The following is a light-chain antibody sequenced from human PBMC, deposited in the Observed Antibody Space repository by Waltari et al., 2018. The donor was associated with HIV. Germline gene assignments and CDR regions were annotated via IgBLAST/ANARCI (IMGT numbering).Light chain of an antibody. CDR2: GAS. CDR3: QQYGTSPHT. J-gene: IGKJ2*01. Sequence: IVLTQSPATLSLPQGERATLSCRASQIGRRAYLAWYLQKPGQAPRLLSAGASRRATGIPDRFSASGVATDVTLNISRLQPEDCAVYFCQQYGTSPHTFGQGTTLDI. CDR1: QIGRRAY. V-gene: IGKV3-20*01.